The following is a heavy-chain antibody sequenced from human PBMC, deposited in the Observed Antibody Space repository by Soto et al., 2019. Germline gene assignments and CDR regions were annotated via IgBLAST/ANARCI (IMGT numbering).Heavy chain of an antibody. J-gene: IGHJ4*02. CDR2: IVPIYDSF. CDR3: ATWRHYSGSYCFEY. D-gene: IGHD1-26*01. CDR1: GGTLNTYT. Sequence: SVKVSCKASGGTLNTYTINWVRQAPGRRLEWVGQIVPIYDSFNYAENFQGRVTITADKSTKTSFMELTSLKSEDTALYFCATWRHYSGSYCFEYWGQGTLVPVSS. V-gene: IGHV1-69*06.